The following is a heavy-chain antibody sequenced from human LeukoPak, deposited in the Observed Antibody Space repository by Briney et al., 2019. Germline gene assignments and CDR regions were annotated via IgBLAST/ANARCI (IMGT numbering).Heavy chain of an antibody. V-gene: IGHV1-2*02. J-gene: IGHJ4*01. Sequence: ASVKLSFTSAGYGFTVSYMYWSWLAHAPGLELMGWINIYSGGTNYAQKFQGRVTMTRDTSISTAYMELSRLRSDETAVYYCARVRGTVVSQPFNDWGQGTPVTVSS. CDR2: INIYSGGT. CDR1: GYGFTVSY. D-gene: IGHD4-23*01. CDR3: ARVRGTVVSQPFND.